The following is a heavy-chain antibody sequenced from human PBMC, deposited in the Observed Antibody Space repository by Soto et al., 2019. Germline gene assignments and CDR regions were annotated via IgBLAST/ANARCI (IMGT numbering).Heavy chain of an antibody. Sequence: SETLSLTCAVYVGSFSGYYWSCIRQPPGKWLEWIGEINHSGSTNYNPSLKSRVTISVDTSKNQFSLKLSSVTAADTAVYYCARGRAYYDSSGYPPKTYYFHYWGQATLVSVSS. V-gene: IGHV4-34*01. CDR1: VGSFSGYY. D-gene: IGHD3-22*01. CDR2: INHSGST. CDR3: ARGRAYYDSSGYPPKTYYFHY. J-gene: IGHJ4*02.